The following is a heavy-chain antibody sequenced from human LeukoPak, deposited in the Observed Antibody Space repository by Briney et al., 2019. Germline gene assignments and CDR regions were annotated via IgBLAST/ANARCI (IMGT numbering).Heavy chain of an antibody. V-gene: IGHV3-48*04. D-gene: IGHD6-13*01. CDR2: ISSSSSTI. Sequence: GGSLRLSCAASGFTFSSYSMNWVRQAPGKGLEWVSYISSSSSTIYYADSVKGRFTISRDNAKNSLYLQMNSLRAEDTAVYYCARTAALAAAGYFDYWGQGTLVTVSS. CDR3: ARTAALAAAGYFDY. CDR1: GFTFSSYS. J-gene: IGHJ4*02.